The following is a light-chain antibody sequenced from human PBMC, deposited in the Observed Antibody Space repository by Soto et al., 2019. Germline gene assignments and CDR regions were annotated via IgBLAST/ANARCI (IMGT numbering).Light chain of an antibody. CDR1: SSDVGGYNF. Sequence: QSALTQPRSVSGSPGQSVTISCTGTSSDVGGYNFVSWYQQYPGKVPKLIIYDVSQRPSGVPDRFSASKSDNTASLTISGRQVEDEADYYCISYAGRYTLFGGGTKLTVL. V-gene: IGLV2-11*01. CDR2: DVS. J-gene: IGLJ2*01. CDR3: ISYAGRYTL.